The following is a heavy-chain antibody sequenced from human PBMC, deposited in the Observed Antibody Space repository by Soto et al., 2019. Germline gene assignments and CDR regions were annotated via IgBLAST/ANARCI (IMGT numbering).Heavy chain of an antibody. J-gene: IGHJ4*02. CDR2: INHSGST. D-gene: IGHD2-15*01. CDR3: ARGGRRPLPASPSHY. CDR1: GGSLTGYY. Sequence: SETLCLTCAVSGGSLTGYYRSWIRQPPGKGLEWIGEINHSGSTNYNPSLKSRVTISVDTSKNQFSLKLSSVTAADTAVYYCARGGRRPLPASPSHYCGPAPRLTLAS. V-gene: IGHV4-34*01.